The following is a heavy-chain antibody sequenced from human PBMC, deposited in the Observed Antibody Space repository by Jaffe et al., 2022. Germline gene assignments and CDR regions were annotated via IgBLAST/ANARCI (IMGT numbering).Heavy chain of an antibody. CDR3: TTDRGGYCSGGSCHHNWFDP. Sequence: EVQLVESGGGLVKPGGSLRLSCAASGFTFSNAWMSWVRQAPGKGLEWVGRIKSKTDGGTTDYAAPVKGRFTISRDDSKNTLYLQMNSLKTEDTAVYYCTTDRGGYCSGGSCHHNWFDPWGQGTLVTVSS. CDR2: IKSKTDGGTT. J-gene: IGHJ5*02. D-gene: IGHD2-15*01. V-gene: IGHV3-15*01. CDR1: GFTFSNAW.